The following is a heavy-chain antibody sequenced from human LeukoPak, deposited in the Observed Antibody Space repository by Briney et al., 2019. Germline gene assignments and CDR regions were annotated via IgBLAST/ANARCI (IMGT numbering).Heavy chain of an antibody. D-gene: IGHD4-17*01. Sequence: SGTLSLTCAVSGGSISSSNWWSWVRQPPGEGLEWIGEIYHSGSTNYNPSLKSRVTISVDKSKNQFSLKLSSVTAADTAVYYCARAPEDDYGDPDAARYGMDVWGQGTTVTVSS. CDR2: IYHSGST. J-gene: IGHJ6*02. CDR1: GGSISSSNW. V-gene: IGHV4-4*02. CDR3: ARAPEDDYGDPDAARYGMDV.